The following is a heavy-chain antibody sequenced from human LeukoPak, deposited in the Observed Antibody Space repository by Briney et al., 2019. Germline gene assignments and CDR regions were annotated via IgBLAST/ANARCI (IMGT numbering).Heavy chain of an antibody. J-gene: IGHJ4*02. Sequence: GGSLRLSCAASGFTFSSYSMNWVRQAPGKGLEWVSSISSSSNYIYYADSLKGRFTISGDNAKNSLYLQMNSLRAEDTAVYYCARDPTSIAAPRYFDYWGQGTLVTVSS. D-gene: IGHD6-6*01. CDR1: GFTFSSYS. CDR3: ARDPTSIAAPRYFDY. V-gene: IGHV3-21*01. CDR2: ISSSSNYI.